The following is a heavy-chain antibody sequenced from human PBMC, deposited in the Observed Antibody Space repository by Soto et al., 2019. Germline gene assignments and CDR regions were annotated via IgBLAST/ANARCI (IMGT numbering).Heavy chain of an antibody. CDR2: FDPEDGET. Sequence: VSVKVSCKVSGYTLTELSMHWVRQAPGKGLEWVGGFDPEDGETNYAQKFQGRVTMTADTSTDTAYMELSSLRSEDTALYYCATQRPHYGDYAYYYYGMDVWGQGTTVTVSS. J-gene: IGHJ6*02. D-gene: IGHD4-17*01. CDR1: GYTLTELS. V-gene: IGHV1-24*01. CDR3: ATQRPHYGDYAYYYYGMDV.